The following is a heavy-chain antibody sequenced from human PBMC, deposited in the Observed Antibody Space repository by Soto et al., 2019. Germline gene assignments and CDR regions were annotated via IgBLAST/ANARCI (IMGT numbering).Heavy chain of an antibody. Sequence: VTLKESGPVLVKPTETLTLTCTVSGFSLSDSRMGVNWIRQSPGKALEWLAHIFSNDEKSYSTSLKSRLTISKDTSKSQVVLTMTNVGPLDTATYYCARIDIAAPASVLRDYWGQGSLVTVSP. CDR3: ARIDIAAPASVLRDY. CDR2: IFSNDEK. J-gene: IGHJ4*02. D-gene: IGHD6-13*01. V-gene: IGHV2-26*01. CDR1: GFSLSDSRMG.